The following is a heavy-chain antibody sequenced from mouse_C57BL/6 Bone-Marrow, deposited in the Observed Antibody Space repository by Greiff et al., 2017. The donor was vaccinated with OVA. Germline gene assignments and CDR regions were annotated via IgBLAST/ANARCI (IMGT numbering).Heavy chain of an antibody. V-gene: IGHV1-50*01. CDR1: GYTFTSYW. Sequence: QVQLQQPGAELVKPGASVKLSCKASGYTFTSYWMQWVKQRPGQGLEWIGEIDPSASYTNYNQKFKGKATLTVDTSSSTAYMQLSSLTSEDSAVYYCAREVGLRVDYWGQGTTLTVSS. CDR3: AREVGLRVDY. CDR2: IDPSASYT. J-gene: IGHJ2*01. D-gene: IGHD2-4*01.